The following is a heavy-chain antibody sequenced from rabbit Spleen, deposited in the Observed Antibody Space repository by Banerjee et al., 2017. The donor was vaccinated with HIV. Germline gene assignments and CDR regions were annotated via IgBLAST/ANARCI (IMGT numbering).Heavy chain of an antibody. D-gene: IGHD2-1*01. CDR1: GFSFSSNW. CDR2: IDTNDGDT. CDR3: ARGSATMTMVITGYYLGL. V-gene: IGHV1S45*01. Sequence: LEESGGGLVKPGGTLTLTCTVSGFSFSSNWICWVRQAPGKGLEWIACIDTNDGDTDYANWPKGRFTISKTSSTTVPLQVTSLTAADTATYFCARGSATMTMVITGYYLGLWGPGTLVTVS. J-gene: IGHJ4*01.